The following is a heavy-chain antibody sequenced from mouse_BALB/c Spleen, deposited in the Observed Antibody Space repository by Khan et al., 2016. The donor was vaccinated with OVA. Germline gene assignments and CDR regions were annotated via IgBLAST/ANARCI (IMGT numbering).Heavy chain of an antibody. D-gene: IGHD2-13*01. J-gene: IGHJ3*01. Sequence: EVELVESGGGLVKPGGSLKLSCAASGFTFSDYYMYWVRQTPEKRLEWVATISDGGRYXYYLDNVKGRFTISRDNAKNNLYLQMSSLKSEDTAMYYCTRGFYGDPFAYWGHGTLVTVSA. CDR1: GFTFSDYY. CDR2: ISDGGRYX. CDR3: TRGFYGDPFAY. V-gene: IGHV5-4*02.